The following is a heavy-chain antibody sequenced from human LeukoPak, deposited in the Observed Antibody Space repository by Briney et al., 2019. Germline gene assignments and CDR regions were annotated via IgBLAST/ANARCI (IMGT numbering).Heavy chain of an antibody. CDR2: TYYRSKWYD. CDR1: GASVSTNGAT. D-gene: IGHD1-14*01. CDR3: AKNRRGDYNMDV. Sequence: SQTLSLTCAISGASVSTNGATWNWIRQSPSRGLEWLGRTYYRSKWYDDYAVSLKSRITITPDTSKNQVSLQLNSVTPEDTAVYYCAKNRRGDYNMDVWGQGTTVTVSS. J-gene: IGHJ6*02. V-gene: IGHV6-1*01.